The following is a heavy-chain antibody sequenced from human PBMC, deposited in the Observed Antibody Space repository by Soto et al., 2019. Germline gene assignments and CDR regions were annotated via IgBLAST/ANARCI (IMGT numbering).Heavy chain of an antibody. Sequence: ASVKVSCKASGGTFSSYAISCVRQAPGQGLEWMGGIIPIFGTANYAQKFQGRVTITADESTSTAYMELSSLRSEDTAVYYCAREGQRAFDIWGQGTMVTVSS. CDR3: AREGQRAFDI. J-gene: IGHJ3*02. CDR2: IIPIFGTA. CDR1: GGTFSSYA. D-gene: IGHD6-25*01. V-gene: IGHV1-69*13.